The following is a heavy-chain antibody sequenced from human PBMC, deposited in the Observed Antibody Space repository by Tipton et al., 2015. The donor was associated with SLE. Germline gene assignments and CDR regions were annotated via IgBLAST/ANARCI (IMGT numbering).Heavy chain of an antibody. D-gene: IGHD2-21*01. V-gene: IGHV3-11*01. J-gene: IGHJ1*01. Sequence: GSLRLSCAASGFTFSDYYMSWIRQTPGKGLEWVSCISSSGGTVYYTDSVKGRFTISRDNPKNSLYLQMNSLRAEDTAVYYCARDVGYCGGDCYLATPYFQHWGQGTLVTVSS. CDR3: ARDVGYCGGDCYLATPYFQH. CDR1: GFTFSDYY. CDR2: ISSSGGTV.